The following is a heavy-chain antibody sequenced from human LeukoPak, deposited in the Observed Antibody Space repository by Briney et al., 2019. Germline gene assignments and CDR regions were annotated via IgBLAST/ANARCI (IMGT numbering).Heavy chain of an antibody. CDR2: MNPNSGNT. Sequence: ASVKGSCKASGYTFTSYDINWVRQATGQGLEWMGWMNPNSGNTGYAQKFQGRVTMTRNTSISTAYMELSSLRSEDTAVYYCAREQARYDWFDPWGQGTLVTVSS. V-gene: IGHV1-8*01. CDR3: AREQARYDWFDP. CDR1: GYTFTSYD. D-gene: IGHD1-1*01. J-gene: IGHJ5*02.